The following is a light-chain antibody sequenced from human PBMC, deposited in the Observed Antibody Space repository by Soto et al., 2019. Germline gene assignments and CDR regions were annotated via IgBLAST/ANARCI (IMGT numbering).Light chain of an antibody. CDR2: GTS. V-gene: IGLV7-43*01. Sequence: QAVVTQEPSLTVSPGGTVTLTCASSTGPVTSDYYPNWFQQKPGQAPRALIYGTSNRHSWTPARFSGFLLGGKAALTLSGVQSEDEAEYYCLLFYGGAHRVFGGGTKVTVL. CDR1: TGPVTSDYY. CDR3: LLFYGGAHRV. J-gene: IGLJ3*02.